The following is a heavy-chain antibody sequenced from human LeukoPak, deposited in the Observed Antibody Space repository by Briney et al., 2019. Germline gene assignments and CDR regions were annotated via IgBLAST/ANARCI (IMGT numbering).Heavy chain of an antibody. Sequence: SETLSLTCTVSGGSISSSSYYWGWIRQPPGKGLEWIGNIYYSGSTYYSPSLKSRVTISVDTSKNQFSLKLSSVTAADTAVYYCARPVPSRLGWFDPWGQGTLVTVSS. CDR1: GGSISSSSYY. V-gene: IGHV4-39*01. D-gene: IGHD1-1*01. CDR3: ARPVPSRLGWFDP. J-gene: IGHJ5*02. CDR2: IYYSGST.